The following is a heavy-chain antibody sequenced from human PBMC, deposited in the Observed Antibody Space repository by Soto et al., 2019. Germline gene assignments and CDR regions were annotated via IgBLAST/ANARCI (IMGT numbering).Heavy chain of an antibody. CDR1: GFTFSSYG. V-gene: IGHV3-33*01. CDR3: AREGDYYYDSSGYYRYFDY. J-gene: IGHJ4*02. Sequence: QVQLVESGGGVVQPGRSLRLSCAASGFTFSSYGMHWVRQAPGKGLEWVAVIWYDGSNKYYADSVKGRFTISRDNSKNTLYLQMNSLRAEDTAVYYCAREGDYYYDSSGYYRYFDYWGQGTLVTVSS. CDR2: IWYDGSNK. D-gene: IGHD3-22*01.